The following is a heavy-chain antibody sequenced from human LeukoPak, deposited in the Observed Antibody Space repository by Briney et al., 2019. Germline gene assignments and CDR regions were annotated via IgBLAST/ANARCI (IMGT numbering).Heavy chain of an antibody. D-gene: IGHD6-19*01. J-gene: IGHJ4*02. CDR2: ITNSGSII. CDR3: AKQSRYSSGWYDD. CDR1: GFTFSSYE. V-gene: IGHV3-48*03. Sequence: PGGSLRLSCAASGFTFSSYEINWVRQAPGKGLEWVSYITNSGSIIYYADSVKGRFTISRDNSKNTLYLQMNSLRAEDTAVYYCAKQSRYSSGWYDDWGQGTLVTVSS.